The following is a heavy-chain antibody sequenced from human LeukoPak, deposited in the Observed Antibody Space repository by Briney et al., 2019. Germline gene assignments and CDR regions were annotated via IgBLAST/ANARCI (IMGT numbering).Heavy chain of an antibody. CDR1: GFTVSSNF. J-gene: IGHJ4*02. CDR2: IYSGGNT. Sequence: GGSLRLSCAASGFTVSSNFMSWVRQAPGQGLELVSVIYSGGNTYYADSVRGRFTIFRDNSKNTLYLQMNSLRAEDTAMYYCARKYTYGLDWGQGTLVAVSS. D-gene: IGHD5-18*01. CDR3: ARKYTYGLD. V-gene: IGHV3-66*01.